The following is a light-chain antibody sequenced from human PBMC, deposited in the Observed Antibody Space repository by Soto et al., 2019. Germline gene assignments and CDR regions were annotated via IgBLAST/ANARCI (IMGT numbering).Light chain of an antibody. J-gene: IGKJ1*01. Sequence: EILMTQYPDTLSVSPGETVTLPCRASQSIRTNLAWYQHKPGQSPGLLIYGAYNRATGFPARFSGSGSGTEFTLTISSLLSEDFAVYYCQQYNDWPRTFGQGTKVDIK. CDR1: QSIRTN. CDR3: QQYNDWPRT. V-gene: IGKV3-15*01. CDR2: GAY.